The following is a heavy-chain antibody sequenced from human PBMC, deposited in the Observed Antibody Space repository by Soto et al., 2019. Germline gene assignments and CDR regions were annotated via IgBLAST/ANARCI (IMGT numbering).Heavy chain of an antibody. V-gene: IGHV1-24*01. Sequence: QVQLVQSGAEVRKPGASVKVSCKVSGDTLSEGSIHWVRQAPGKGLEWMGGFDVEEDGAVYAQKFQCRASMTEATSTGTAYLDLSRLRSDGTAMYYCATDKESAYVDIFHIWGQGTMVIVSS. J-gene: IGHJ3*02. CDR3: ATDKESAYVDIFHI. D-gene: IGHD3-9*01. CDR1: GDTLSEGS. CDR2: FDVEEDGA.